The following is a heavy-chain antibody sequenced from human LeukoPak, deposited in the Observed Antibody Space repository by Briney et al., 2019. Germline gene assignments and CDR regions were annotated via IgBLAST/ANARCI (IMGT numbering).Heavy chain of an antibody. CDR1: GGTFSSYT. CDR3: ARARGITIFGVVTPPAFDY. CDR2: TIPILGIA. V-gene: IGHV1-69*02. Sequence: ASVKVSCKASGGTFSSYTISWVRQAPGQGLEWMGRTIPILGIANYAQKFQGRVTITADKSTSTAYMELSSLRSEDTAVYYCARARGITIFGVVTPPAFDYWGQGTLVTVSS. J-gene: IGHJ4*02. D-gene: IGHD3-3*01.